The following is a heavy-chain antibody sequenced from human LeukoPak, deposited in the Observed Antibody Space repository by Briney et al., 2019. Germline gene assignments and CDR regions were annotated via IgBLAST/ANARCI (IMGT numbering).Heavy chain of an antibody. CDR1: GYTFTGYY. CDR2: INPNSGGT. J-gene: IGHJ4*02. V-gene: IGHV1-2*02. CDR3: ARDYSGYSSGWYDY. D-gene: IGHD6-19*01. Sequence: ASVKVSCKASGYTFTGYYMHWVRQAPGQGLEGMGWINPNSGGTNYAQKFQGRVTMTRDTSISTAYMELSRLRSDDTAVYYCARDYSGYSSGWYDYWGQGTLVTVSS.